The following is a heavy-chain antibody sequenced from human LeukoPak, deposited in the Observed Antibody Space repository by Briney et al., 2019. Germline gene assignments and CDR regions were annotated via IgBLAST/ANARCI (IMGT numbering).Heavy chain of an antibody. CDR1: GFTFGDYS. Sequence: GRSLRLSCTASGFTFGDYSMSWVRQAPGKGLEWVGFIRSKVYGETTEYAASVKGRFVISRDDSKSIAYLQMNSLKTEDTAVYYCIRLGGSFHGYWGQGTLVTVSS. V-gene: IGHV3-49*04. D-gene: IGHD1-26*01. CDR2: IRSKVYGETT. CDR3: IRLGGSFHGY. J-gene: IGHJ4*02.